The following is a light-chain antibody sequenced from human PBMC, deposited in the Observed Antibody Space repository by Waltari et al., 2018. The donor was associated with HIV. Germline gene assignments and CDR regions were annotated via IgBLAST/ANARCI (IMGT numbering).Light chain of an antibody. CDR3: AAWDDSLSGYV. CDR2: RNN. V-gene: IGLV1-47*01. CDR1: SSSIGSNY. Sequence: GLTQPPSASGTPGQRVTISCSGSSSSIGSNYVYWYQQLPGTAPKLLIYRNNQRPSGVPDRFSGSKSGTSASLAISGLRSEDEADYYCAAWDDSLSGYVFGTGTKVTVL. J-gene: IGLJ1*01.